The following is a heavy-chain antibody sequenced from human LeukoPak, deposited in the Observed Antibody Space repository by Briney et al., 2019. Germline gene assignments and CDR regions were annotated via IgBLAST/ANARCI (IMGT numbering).Heavy chain of an antibody. D-gene: IGHD3-10*01. Sequence: PPETLSLTRTHPVGSICSNFWRWVLQPPGKGLERIGHIYDSGGTNYNPSLKSRVTISVDTSKSQFSLKLSSVTAADTAVYYCARLWFGEFDYWGQGTRVTVSS. CDR1: VGSICSNF. CDR3: ARLWFGEFDY. J-gene: IGHJ4*02. V-gene: IGHV4-59*08. CDR2: IYDSGGT.